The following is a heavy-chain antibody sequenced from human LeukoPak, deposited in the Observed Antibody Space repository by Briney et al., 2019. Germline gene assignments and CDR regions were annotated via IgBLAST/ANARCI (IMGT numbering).Heavy chain of an antibody. J-gene: IGHJ4*02. CDR3: AFSQGGGGDWPFDY. CDR1: GGPFSGYY. CDR2: INHSGST. D-gene: IGHD2-21*02. Sequence: NPSETLSLTCAVYGGPFSGYYWSWIRQPPGKGLEWIGEINHSGSTNYNPSLKSRVTISVDTSKNQFSLKLSSVTAADTAVYYCAFSQGGGGDWPFDYWGQGTLVTVSS. V-gene: IGHV4-34*01.